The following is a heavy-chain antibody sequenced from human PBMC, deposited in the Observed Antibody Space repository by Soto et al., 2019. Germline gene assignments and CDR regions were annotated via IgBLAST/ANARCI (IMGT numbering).Heavy chain of an antibody. CDR2: ISSSSSTI. Sequence: EVQLVESGGGLVQPGGSLRLSCAASGFTFSSYDMNWVRQAPGKGLEWVSYISSSSSTIYYADSVKGRFTISRDNAKNSLYLQMNILRDEDTAVYYCARGADYDSSGIRLNCFAPWGQVTLVTVAS. V-gene: IGHV3-48*02. CDR3: ARGADYDSSGIRLNCFAP. J-gene: IGHJ5*02. CDR1: GFTFSSYD. D-gene: IGHD3-22*01.